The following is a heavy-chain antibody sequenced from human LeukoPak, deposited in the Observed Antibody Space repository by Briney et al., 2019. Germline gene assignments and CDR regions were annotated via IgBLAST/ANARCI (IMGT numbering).Heavy chain of an antibody. D-gene: IGHD2-2*01. CDR3: ARGGVYQDY. Sequence: GSLRLSCAASGFTLSSFWMSWVRQAPGKGLEWVANIKQDGSEKYYVDSVKGRFTISRDNAKNSLYLQMNSLRAEDTAMYYCARGGVYQDYWGQGTLVTVSS. V-gene: IGHV3-7*01. CDR1: GFTLSSFW. CDR2: IKQDGSEK. J-gene: IGHJ4*02.